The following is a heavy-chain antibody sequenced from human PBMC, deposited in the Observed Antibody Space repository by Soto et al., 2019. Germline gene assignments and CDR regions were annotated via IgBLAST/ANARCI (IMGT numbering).Heavy chain of an antibody. CDR1: GFRFSDHY. Sequence: GGSLRLSCAASGFRFSDHYMDWVRQAPGKGLEWVGRIRNKDNGYTTEYAASVEGRFTISRDDSRNSLYLQMNSLKTEDTAVYYCARRGGYYYYMDVWGKGTTVTVSS. CDR3: ARRGGYYYYMDV. D-gene: IGHD3-16*01. V-gene: IGHV3-72*01. J-gene: IGHJ6*03. CDR2: IRNKDNGYTT.